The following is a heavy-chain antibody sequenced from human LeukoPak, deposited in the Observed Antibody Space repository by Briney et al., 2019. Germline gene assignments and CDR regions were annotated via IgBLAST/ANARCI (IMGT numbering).Heavy chain of an antibody. D-gene: IGHD1-1*01. Sequence: GGSMRLACAASGFTSSNYEMNWVRQAPGKGLEWVSYISSSGSTIYYADSVKGRFTISRDNAKNSLYLQMNSLRAEDTAVYYCARDLTTLRSGMDVWGQGTTVTVSS. CDR2: ISSSGSTI. CDR3: ARDLTTLRSGMDV. CDR1: GFTSSNYE. V-gene: IGHV3-48*03. J-gene: IGHJ6*02.